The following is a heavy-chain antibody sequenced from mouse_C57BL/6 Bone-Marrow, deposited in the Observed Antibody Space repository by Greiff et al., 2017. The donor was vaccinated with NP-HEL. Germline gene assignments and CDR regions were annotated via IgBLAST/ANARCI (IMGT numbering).Heavy chain of an antibody. Sequence: EVQRVESGGGLVQPGGSMKLSCAASGFTFSDAWMDWVRQSPEKGLEWVAEIRNKANNHATYYAESVKGRFTISRDDSKSSVYRQMNSLRAEDTGIYYCTRRTTVVAHWYFDVWGTGTTVTVSS. CDR1: GFTFSDAW. J-gene: IGHJ1*03. D-gene: IGHD1-1*01. V-gene: IGHV6-6*01. CDR2: IRNKANNHAT. CDR3: TRRTTVVAHWYFDV.